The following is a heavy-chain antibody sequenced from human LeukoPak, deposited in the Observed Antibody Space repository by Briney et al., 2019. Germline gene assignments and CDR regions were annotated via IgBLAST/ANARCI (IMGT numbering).Heavy chain of an antibody. CDR3: TCDPNWVFDN. J-gene: IGHJ4*02. CDR1: GYSISSGYY. D-gene: IGHD7-27*01. V-gene: IGHV4-38-2*01. Sequence: SETLSLXCAVSGYSISSGYYWGWIRQSPGKGLEWIGSIYQSGTTYYNPSLKSRVTISVDTSKNQFSLKLSSVTAADTAVYYCTCDPNWVFDNWGQGTLVTVSS. CDR2: IYQSGTT.